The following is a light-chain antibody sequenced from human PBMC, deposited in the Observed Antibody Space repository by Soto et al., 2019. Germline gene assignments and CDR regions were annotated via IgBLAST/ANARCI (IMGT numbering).Light chain of an antibody. J-gene: IGKJ5*01. CDR2: GAS. CDR1: QSFSDN. Sequence: EVVMTQSPATLSVSRGERVTLSCRSSQSFSDNLAWFQQKPGQVPRLLIYGASTRATGIPARFSGSGSETDFTLTVSSLRSEDSAVYYCQQYNYWPITFGQGTRLEI. CDR3: QQYNYWPIT. V-gene: IGKV3-15*01.